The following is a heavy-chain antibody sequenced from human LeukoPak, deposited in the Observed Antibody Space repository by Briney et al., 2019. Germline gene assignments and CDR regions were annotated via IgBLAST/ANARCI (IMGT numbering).Heavy chain of an antibody. CDR1: GYTFTCYY. D-gene: IGHD3-22*01. V-gene: IGHV1-2*02. CDR2: INPKSGST. CDR3: ARDSAYYTPDNWCDP. J-gene: IGHJ5*02. Sequence: ASVKVSCKASGYTFTCYYMHWVRQAPGQGLEWMGWINPKSGSTNYAQKFQGRVTMTRDTSISTTYMELSRLTPDDTAVYYCARDSAYYTPDNWCDPWGQGTLVTVSS.